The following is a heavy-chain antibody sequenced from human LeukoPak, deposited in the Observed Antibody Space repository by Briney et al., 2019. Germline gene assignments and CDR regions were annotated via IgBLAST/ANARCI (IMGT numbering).Heavy chain of an antibody. D-gene: IGHD3-10*01. Sequence: ESGPTLVKPTQTLTLTCTFSGFSLSTSGVGVGWIRQPPGKALEWLALIYWDDDKRYSPSLKSRLTITKDTSKNQVVLTMTNMGPVDTATYYCAHTLYYYGSGRYYMDVWGKGTTVTVSS. V-gene: IGHV2-5*02. J-gene: IGHJ6*03. CDR1: GFSLSTSGVG. CDR2: IYWDDDK. CDR3: AHTLYYYGSGRYYMDV.